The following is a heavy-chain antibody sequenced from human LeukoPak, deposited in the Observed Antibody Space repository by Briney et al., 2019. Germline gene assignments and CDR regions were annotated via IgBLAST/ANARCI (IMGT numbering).Heavy chain of an antibody. CDR2: IHPASGAT. D-gene: IGHD2-2*01. V-gene: IGHV1-2*02. Sequence: ASVKVSFTASGHTFTDYYMHWVRQAPGQGLEWMGWIHPASGATKYAQIFQGRVTVTRDTSISTAYMELTRLRSDDTAVYYCASYASGYNWLKVWGQGTLVTVSS. J-gene: IGHJ5*02. CDR3: ASYASGYNWLKV. CDR1: GHTFTDYY.